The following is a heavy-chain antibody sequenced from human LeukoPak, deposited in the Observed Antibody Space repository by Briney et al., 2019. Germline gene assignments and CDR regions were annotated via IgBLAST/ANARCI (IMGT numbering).Heavy chain of an antibody. J-gene: IGHJ4*02. V-gene: IGHV3-23*01. CDR1: GFTFSSYG. Sequence: GGSLRLSCAASGFTFSSYGMSWVRQAPGKGLEWVSAISGSGGSTYYADSVKGRFTISRDNSKNTLYLQMNSLRAEDTAVYYCAKELSYYDFWSGYYFFDYWGQGTLVTVSS. D-gene: IGHD3-3*01. CDR3: AKELSYYDFWSGYYFFDY. CDR2: ISGSGGST.